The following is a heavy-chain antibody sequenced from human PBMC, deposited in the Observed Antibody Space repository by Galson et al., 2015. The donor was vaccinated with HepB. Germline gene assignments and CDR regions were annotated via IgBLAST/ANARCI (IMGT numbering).Heavy chain of an antibody. CDR2: IIPILGIA. CDR3: ASRTPPYYYGSGSYFCPFDY. Sequence: SVKVSCKASGGTFSSYAISWVRQAPGQGLEWMGGIIPILGIANYAQKFQGRVTITADKSTSTAYMELSSLRSEDTAVYYCASRTPPYYYGSGSYFCPFDYWGQGTLVTVSS. J-gene: IGHJ4*02. V-gene: IGHV1-69*10. D-gene: IGHD3-10*01. CDR1: GGTFSSYA.